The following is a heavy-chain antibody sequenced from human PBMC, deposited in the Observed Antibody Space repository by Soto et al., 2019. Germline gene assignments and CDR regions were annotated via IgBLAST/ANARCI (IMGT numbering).Heavy chain of an antibody. CDR1: GGSMRGQH. CDR3: ATYTVGEGGRGY. V-gene: IGHV4-4*09. D-gene: IGHD3-16*01. CDR2: HHSDST. Sequence: QVPLQESGPGLVKPSETLSLTCTVSGGSMRGQHWSWIRQPPGKGLEWIGHHSDSTNYNPSLKSRITISTATSKNQFSLKLSSVTAADTAVYYCATYTVGEGGRGYWGQGTLVTVSS. J-gene: IGHJ4*02.